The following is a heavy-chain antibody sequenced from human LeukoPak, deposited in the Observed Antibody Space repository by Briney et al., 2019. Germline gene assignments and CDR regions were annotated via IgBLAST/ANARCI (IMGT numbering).Heavy chain of an antibody. D-gene: IGHD2-15*01. CDR3: ARARWWPSVIDY. V-gene: IGHV4-4*07. CDR1: GGSISDYY. CDR2: IYASGST. J-gene: IGHJ4*02. Sequence: SETLSLTCAVSGGSISDYYWSWIRQPAGKGLEWIGRIYASGSTNYNPSLQSRVTVSIDPSKNQFSLKVTSVTAADTAVYYCARARWWPSVIDYWGQGTLVTVSS.